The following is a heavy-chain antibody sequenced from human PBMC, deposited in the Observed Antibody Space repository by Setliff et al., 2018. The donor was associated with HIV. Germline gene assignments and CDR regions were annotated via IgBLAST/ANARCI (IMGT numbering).Heavy chain of an antibody. V-gene: IGHV4-61*09. D-gene: IGHD2-15*01. CDR3: ARRRGREDYGGTPIDY. CDR2: IYTSGST. CDR1: GGSISSGSYY. Sequence: PSETLSLTCTVSGGSISSGSYYWSWIRQPAGKGLEWIGHIYTSGSTNYNPSLKSRVTISVDTSKNQFSLKLSSVTAADTAVYYCARRRGREDYGGTPIDYWGQGTLVTVSS. J-gene: IGHJ4*02.